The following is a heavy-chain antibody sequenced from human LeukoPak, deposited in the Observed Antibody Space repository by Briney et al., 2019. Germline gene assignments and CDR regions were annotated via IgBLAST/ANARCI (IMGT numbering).Heavy chain of an antibody. CDR2: ISGSGGST. D-gene: IGHD2-2*01. J-gene: IGHJ4*02. V-gene: IGHV3-23*01. CDR1: GFTFSRYA. Sequence: PGGSLRLSCAASGFTFSRYAMSWVRQAPGKGLEWVSAISGSGGSTYYADSVKGRFTISRDNSKNTLYLQMNSLRAEDTAVYYRAKSTRRIPAATMGFDYWGQGTLVTVSS. CDR3: AKSTRRIPAATMGFDY.